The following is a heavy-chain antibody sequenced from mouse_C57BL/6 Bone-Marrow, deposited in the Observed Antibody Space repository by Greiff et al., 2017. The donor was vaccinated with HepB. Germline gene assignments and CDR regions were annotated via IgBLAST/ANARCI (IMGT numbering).Heavy chain of an antibody. CDR1: GFTFSSYA. CDR3: TRPEGRGYYYAMDY. Sequence: EVQGVESGEGLVKPGGSLKLSCAASGFTFSSYAMSWVRQTPEKRLEWVAYISSGGDYIYYADTVKGRFTISRDNARNTLYLQMSSLKSEDTAMYYCTRPEGRGYYYAMDYWGQGTSVTVSS. V-gene: IGHV5-9-1*02. CDR2: ISSGGDYI. J-gene: IGHJ4*01.